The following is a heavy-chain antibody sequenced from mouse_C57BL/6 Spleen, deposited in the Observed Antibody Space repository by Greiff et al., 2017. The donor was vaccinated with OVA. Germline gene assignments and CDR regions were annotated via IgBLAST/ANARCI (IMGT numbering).Heavy chain of an antibody. CDR1: GFTFSDYY. CDR2: ISNGGGST. V-gene: IGHV5-12*01. Sequence: EVQVVESGGGLVQPGGSLKLSCAASGFTFSDYYMSWVRQTPEKRLEWVAYISNGGGSTYYPDTVKGRFTISRDNAKNTLYLQMSRLKSEDTTMYDCARPYYYGSSHWYFDVWGTGTTVTVSS. CDR3: ARPYYYGSSHWYFDV. J-gene: IGHJ1*03. D-gene: IGHD1-1*01.